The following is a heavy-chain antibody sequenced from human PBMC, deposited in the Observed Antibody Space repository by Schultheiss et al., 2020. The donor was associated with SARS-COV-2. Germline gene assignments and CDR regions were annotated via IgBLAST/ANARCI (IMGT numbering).Heavy chain of an antibody. CDR1: GGSFSGYY. Sequence: SETLSLTCAVYGGSFSGYYWSWIRQPPGKGLEWIGEINHSGSTNYNPSLKSRVTMSVDTSKKQFSLKLSSVTAADTAVYYCARDNIVVVPAAMGGDDAFDIWGQGTMVTVSS. CDR2: INHSGST. CDR3: ARDNIVVVPAAMGGDDAFDI. J-gene: IGHJ3*02. V-gene: IGHV4-34*01. D-gene: IGHD2-2*01.